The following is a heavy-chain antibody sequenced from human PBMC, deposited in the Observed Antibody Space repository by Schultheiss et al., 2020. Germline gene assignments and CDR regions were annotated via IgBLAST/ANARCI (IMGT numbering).Heavy chain of an antibody. CDR3: ARVGSLAAAGTIDY. CDR2: SGTSDSTR. Sequence: GGSLRLSCAASGFTFSSYSMNWVRQAPGKGLEWVSYSGTSDSTRYYADSVKGRFTISRDNAKNSLYLQMISLRVEDTAVYYCARVGSLAAAGTIDYWGQGALVTVSS. J-gene: IGHJ4*02. V-gene: IGHV3-48*04. CDR1: GFTFSSYS. D-gene: IGHD6-13*01.